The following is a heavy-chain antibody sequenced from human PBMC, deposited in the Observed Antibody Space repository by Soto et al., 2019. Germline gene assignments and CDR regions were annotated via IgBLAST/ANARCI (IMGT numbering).Heavy chain of an antibody. D-gene: IGHD2-15*01. J-gene: IGHJ4*02. CDR1: GCTFSSYA. V-gene: IGHV3-23*01. CDR2: ISAGGSRT. Sequence: EVQLLESGGGLVQPGGSLRLSCAASGCTFSSYAMSWVRQAPGKGLEWVSGISAGGSRTYYPDSVKGRFTISRDNSKNTLYLQMNSLRAEDTALYYCAKGRRGYCSGGSCYRYPFDYWGQGTLVTVSS. CDR3: AKGRRGYCSGGSCYRYPFDY.